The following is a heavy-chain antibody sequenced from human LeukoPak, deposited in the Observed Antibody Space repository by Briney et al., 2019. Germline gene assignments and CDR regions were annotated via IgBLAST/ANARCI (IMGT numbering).Heavy chain of an antibody. CDR1: GFTVSSNY. V-gene: IGHV3-21*01. CDR2: ISSSSSYI. CDR3: AREPDYYGSGSYLNWFDP. Sequence: PGGSLRLSCAASGFTVSSNYMSWVRQAPGKGLEWVSSISSSSSYIYYADSVKGRFTISRDNAKNSLYLQMNSLRAEDTAVYYCAREPDYYGSGSYLNWFDPWGQGTLVTVSS. J-gene: IGHJ5*02. D-gene: IGHD3-10*01.